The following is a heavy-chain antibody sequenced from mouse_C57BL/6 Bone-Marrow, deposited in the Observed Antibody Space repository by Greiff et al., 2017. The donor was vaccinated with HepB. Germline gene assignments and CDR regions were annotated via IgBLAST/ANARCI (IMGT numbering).Heavy chain of an antibody. D-gene: IGHD1-1*01. Sequence: QVQLQQSGAELVKPGASVKISCKASGYAFSSYWMNWVKQRPGKGLEWIGQIYPGDGDTNYNGKFKGKATLTADKSSSTAYMQLSSLTSEDSAVYFCARFYYYYGSSYVFSWFAYWGQGTLVTVSA. CDR3: ARFYYYYGSSYVFSWFAY. CDR1: GYAFSSYW. V-gene: IGHV1-80*01. CDR2: IYPGDGDT. J-gene: IGHJ3*01.